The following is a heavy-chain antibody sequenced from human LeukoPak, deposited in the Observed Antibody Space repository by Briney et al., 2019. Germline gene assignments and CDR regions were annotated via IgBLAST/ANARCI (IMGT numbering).Heavy chain of an antibody. J-gene: IGHJ4*02. CDR2: IRSKAYGGTT. V-gene: IGHV3-49*03. CDR1: GFTFGDYS. D-gene: IGHD4-23*01. CDR3: TRVGTVVTPGGFDY. Sequence: PGGSLRLSFTASGFTFGDYSMSWFRQAPGKGLGWVGFIRSKAYGGTTDYAASVKGRFTISTDDSKSIAYLQMNSLKTEDTAVYYCTRVGTVVTPGGFDYWGQGTLVTVSS.